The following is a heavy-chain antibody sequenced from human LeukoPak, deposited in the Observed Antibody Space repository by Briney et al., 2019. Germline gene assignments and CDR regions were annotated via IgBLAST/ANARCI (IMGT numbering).Heavy chain of an antibody. Sequence: PGGSLRLSCAASGFTVSSNYMSWVRQAPGKGLEWVSVIYSGGSTYYADSVKGRSTISRDNSKNTLYLQMNSLRAEDTAVYYCARGTSRDGYNSDAFDIWGQGTMVTVSS. CDR2: IYSGGST. CDR3: ARGTSRDGYNSDAFDI. J-gene: IGHJ3*02. CDR1: GFTVSSNY. V-gene: IGHV3-53*01. D-gene: IGHD5-24*01.